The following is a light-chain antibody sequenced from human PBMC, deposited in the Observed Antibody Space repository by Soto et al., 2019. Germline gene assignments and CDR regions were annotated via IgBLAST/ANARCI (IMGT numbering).Light chain of an antibody. CDR3: SSYTSSSTLKV. V-gene: IGLV2-14*03. J-gene: IGLJ2*01. Sequence: QSVLTQPASVSGSTGQSITISCTGTSSDVGGYNYVSWYQQHPGKAPKLMIYDVSIRPSGVSNRFSGSKSGNTASLTISGLQAEDEADYYCSSYTSSSTLKVFGGGTKLTVL. CDR1: SSDVGGYNY. CDR2: DVS.